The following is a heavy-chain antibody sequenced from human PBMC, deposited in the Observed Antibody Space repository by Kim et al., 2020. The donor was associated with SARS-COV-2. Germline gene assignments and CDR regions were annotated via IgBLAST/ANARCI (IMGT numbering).Heavy chain of an antibody. V-gene: IGHV1-18*01. CDR1: GYTFTSYG. CDR3: ARDRGYGDDTFDY. J-gene: IGHJ4*02. Sequence: ASVKVSCKASGYTFTSYGIRWVRQAPGQGLEWLGWVGAYNGDTNYAQNLQGRVTLTTDTSTSTAFLELRSLRSDDTAVYFCARDRGYGDDTFDYWGQGTLVTVSS. CDR2: VGAYNGDT. D-gene: IGHD4-17*01.